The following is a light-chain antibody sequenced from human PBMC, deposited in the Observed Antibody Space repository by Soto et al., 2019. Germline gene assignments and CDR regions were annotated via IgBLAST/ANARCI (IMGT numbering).Light chain of an antibody. Sequence: QSVLTQPASVSGSPGQSITISCSGTRSDIGIYNYVAWYQQFPGKTPKILIYGVSNRPSGVSSRFSGSKSGNTASLTISGLQAEDEDDYYCISYTGSSTPYVFGSGTKVNVL. CDR1: RSDIGIYNY. V-gene: IGLV2-14*01. J-gene: IGLJ1*01. CDR3: ISYTGSSTPYV. CDR2: GVS.